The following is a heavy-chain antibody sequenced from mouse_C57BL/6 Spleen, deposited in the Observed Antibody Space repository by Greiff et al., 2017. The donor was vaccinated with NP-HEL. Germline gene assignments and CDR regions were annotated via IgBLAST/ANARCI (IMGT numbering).Heavy chain of an antibody. CDR1: GFTFSSYG. Sequence: EVQGVESGGDLVKPGGSLKLSCAASGFTFSSYGMSWVRQTPDKRLEWVATISSGGSYTYYPDSVKGRFTISRDNAKNTLYLQMSSLKSEDTAMYYCARNWSYAMDYWGQGTSVTVSS. CDR3: ARNWSYAMDY. D-gene: IGHD4-1*01. CDR2: ISSGGSYT. J-gene: IGHJ4*01. V-gene: IGHV5-6*01.